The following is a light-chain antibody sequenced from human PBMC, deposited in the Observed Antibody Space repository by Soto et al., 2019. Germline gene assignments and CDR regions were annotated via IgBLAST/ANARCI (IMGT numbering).Light chain of an antibody. CDR2: GNS. J-gene: IGLJ3*02. CDR1: SSNIGAGCD. Sequence: QSVLTQPHSVSGAPGQRVTISCTGSSSNIGAGCDVHWYQQLPGTAPKLLIYGNSNRPSGVPDRFSGSKSGTSASLAITGLQAEDEADYYCQSYDSSLSGSVFGGGTKLTVL. CDR3: QSYDSSLSGSV. V-gene: IGLV1-40*01.